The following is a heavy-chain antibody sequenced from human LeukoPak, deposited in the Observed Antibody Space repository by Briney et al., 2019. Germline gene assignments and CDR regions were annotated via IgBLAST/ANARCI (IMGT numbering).Heavy chain of an antibody. CDR3: ARGVISSSQDGVSDY. CDR1: GGSISSSRYS. D-gene: IGHD6-13*01. Sequence: SETLSLTCTVSGGSISSSRYSWGWIRQPPGKDLEWIGSIYYTGSTYYTPSLKSRVTISVDTSKNQFSLKLSSVTAADTAVYYCARGVISSSQDGVSDYWAQGTLVTVSS. J-gene: IGHJ4*02. CDR2: IYYTGST. V-gene: IGHV4-39*01.